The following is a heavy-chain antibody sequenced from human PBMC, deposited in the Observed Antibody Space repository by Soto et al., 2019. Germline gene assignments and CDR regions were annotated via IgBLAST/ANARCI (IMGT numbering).Heavy chain of an antibody. D-gene: IGHD2-2*01. J-gene: IGHJ5*02. CDR2: IYYSGTS. CDR1: GGSINDDRYY. Sequence: QLQLQESGPGLVKPSETLSLTCSVSGGSINDDRYYWGWIRQPPGKGLEWIGSIYYSGTSSYNPSLESRVTMSFDTSKKQLSLRLRSVTAADTAVYYCARLHCDSPNCVPLDPWGQGTLVIVSS. CDR3: ARLHCDSPNCVPLDP. V-gene: IGHV4-39*01.